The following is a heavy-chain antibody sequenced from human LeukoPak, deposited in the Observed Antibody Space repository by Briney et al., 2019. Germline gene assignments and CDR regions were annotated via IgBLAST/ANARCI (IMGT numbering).Heavy chain of an antibody. CDR1: GFTFSSYE. J-gene: IGHJ4*02. V-gene: IGHV3-48*03. D-gene: IGHD6-19*01. CDR3: AREESRLDYFDY. CDR2: ISSSGGTM. Sequence: PGGSLRLSCAASGFTFSSYEMNWVRQSPGRGLEWVSYISSSGGTMDYADSVKGRFTISRDNAKNSLYLQMNSLRAEDTAVYYCAREESRLDYFDYWGQGTLVTVSS.